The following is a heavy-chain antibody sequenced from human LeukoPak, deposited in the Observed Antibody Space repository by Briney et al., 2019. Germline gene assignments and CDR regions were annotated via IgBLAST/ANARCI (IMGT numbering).Heavy chain of an antibody. J-gene: IGHJ4*02. CDR3: AKILQPVDKDPNYFDY. CDR2: ISGSGGST. D-gene: IGHD5-12*01. Sequence: PGGSLRLSCAASGFTFSSYAMSWVRQAPGKGLEWVSAISGSGGSTYYADSVKGRFTISRDNSKNTLYLQMNSLRAEDTAVYYCAKILQPVDKDPNYFDYWGQGTLVTVSS. V-gene: IGHV3-23*01. CDR1: GFTFSSYA.